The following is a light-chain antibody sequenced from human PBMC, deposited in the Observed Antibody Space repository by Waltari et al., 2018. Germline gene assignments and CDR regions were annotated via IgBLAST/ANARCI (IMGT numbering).Light chain of an antibody. CDR3: QQYNKWPPYT. V-gene: IGKV3-15*01. Sequence: EIVITQSPATLSVSPGEKTTPSCRASQSVGSDLAWYQQKPGRAPNLLIHGASTRVTGIPARFSGSGSGTEFTLTISSLQSEDFAVYYCQQYNKWPPYTFGQGTKLEIK. CDR2: GAS. CDR1: QSVGSD. J-gene: IGKJ2*01.